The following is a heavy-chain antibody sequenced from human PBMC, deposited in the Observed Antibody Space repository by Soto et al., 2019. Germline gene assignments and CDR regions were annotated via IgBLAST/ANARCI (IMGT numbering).Heavy chain of an antibody. CDR1: GFTFSSYAMH. Sequence: QVQLVESGGGVVQPGRSLRLSCAASGFTFSSYAMHWVRQAPGKGLEWIGYIYYSGSTYYNPSLKSRVTISVDTSKNQFSLKLSSVTAADTAVYYCARELLELESGGAFFDYWGQGTLVTVSS. J-gene: IGHJ4*02. D-gene: IGHD1-1*01. V-gene: IGHV4-31*02. CDR3: ARELLELESGGAFFDY. CDR2: IYYSGST.